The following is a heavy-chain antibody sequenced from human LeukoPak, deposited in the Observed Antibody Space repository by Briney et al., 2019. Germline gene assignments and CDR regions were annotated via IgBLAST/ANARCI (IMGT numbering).Heavy chain of an antibody. CDR3: AKGGSHYDFWSGYFYYYYGMDV. CDR1: GFTFSSYA. D-gene: IGHD3-3*01. V-gene: IGHV3-23*01. CDR2: ISGSGGST. Sequence: GGSLRLSCAASGFTFSSYAMSWVRQAPGKGLEWVSAISGSGGSTYYADSVKGRFTISRDNSKNTLYLQMNSLRAEDTAVYYCAKGGSHYDFWSGYFYYYYGMDVWGQGTTVTVSS. J-gene: IGHJ6*02.